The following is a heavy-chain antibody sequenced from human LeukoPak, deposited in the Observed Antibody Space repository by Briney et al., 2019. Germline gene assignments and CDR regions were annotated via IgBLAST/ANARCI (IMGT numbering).Heavy chain of an antibody. V-gene: IGHV4-59*08. D-gene: IGHD2-15*01. CDR3: ARADFDCSGGSCYRVPDY. CDR1: GGSISSYY. J-gene: IGHJ4*02. Sequence: SETLSLTCTVSGGSISSYYWSWIRQPPGKGLEWIGYIYYSGSTYYNPSLKSRVTISVDTSKNQFSLKLSSVTAADTAVYYCARADFDCSGGSCYRVPDYWGQGTLVTVSS. CDR2: IYYSGST.